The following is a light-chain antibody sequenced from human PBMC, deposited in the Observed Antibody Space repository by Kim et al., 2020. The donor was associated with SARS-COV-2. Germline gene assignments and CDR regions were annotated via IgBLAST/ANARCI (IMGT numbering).Light chain of an antibody. CDR2: DAS. V-gene: IGKV3-15*01. CDR3: QQYNNWPPGT. CDR1: QSVSSN. J-gene: IGKJ2*02. Sequence: VSQGERATLSCRASQSVSSNLAWYQQKPGQAPRLLIYDASTRATGIPARFSGSGSGTEFTLTISSLQSEDFAVYYCQQYNNWPPGTFGQGTKLEI.